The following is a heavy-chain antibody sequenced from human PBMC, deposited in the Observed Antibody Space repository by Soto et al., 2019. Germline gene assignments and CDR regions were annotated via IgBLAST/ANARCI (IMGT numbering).Heavy chain of an antibody. Sequence: EVQLLESGGGLVQPGGSLRLSCAASGFTFSSYAMSWVRQAPGKGLEWVSAISGSGGSTYYADSVKGRFTISRDNSKNPLYLQMNSLRAEDTAVYYCAKAPTNYGSGSYYYYWGQGTVVTVSS. CDR3: AKAPTNYGSGSYYYY. J-gene: IGHJ4*02. CDR2: ISGSGGST. D-gene: IGHD3-10*01. CDR1: GFTFSSYA. V-gene: IGHV3-23*01.